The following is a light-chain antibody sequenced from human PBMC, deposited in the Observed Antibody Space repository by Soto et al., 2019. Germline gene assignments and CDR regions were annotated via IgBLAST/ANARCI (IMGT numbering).Light chain of an antibody. CDR2: DAS. V-gene: IGKV3-11*01. Sequence: EVVVSQSASALSVSPGERATLSCRASQSVSSYLAWYQQKPGQAPRLLIYDASNRATGIPARFSGSGSGTDFTLTISSLEPEDFAVYYCQQRSNWPSTFGQGTRLANK. CDR3: QQRSNWPST. CDR1: QSVSSY. J-gene: IGKJ5*01.